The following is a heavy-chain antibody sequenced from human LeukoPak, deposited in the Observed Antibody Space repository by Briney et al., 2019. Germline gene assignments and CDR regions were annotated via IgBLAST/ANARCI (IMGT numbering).Heavy chain of an antibody. V-gene: IGHV1-46*03. D-gene: IGHD2-21*01. Sequence: ASVKVSCKASGFTFTSYYMHWVRQAPGQGLEWMGIINPSGGSTSYPQKFQGRVTMTRDTSTSTVYMELSSLRSEDTAVYYCACVVRGAFDIWGQGALVTVSS. CDR1: GFTFTSYY. CDR3: ACVVRGAFDI. CDR2: INPSGGST. J-gene: IGHJ3*02.